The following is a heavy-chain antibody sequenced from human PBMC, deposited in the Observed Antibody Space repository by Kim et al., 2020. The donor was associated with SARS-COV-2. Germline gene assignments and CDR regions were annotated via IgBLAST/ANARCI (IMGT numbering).Heavy chain of an antibody. V-gene: IGHV1-24*01. J-gene: IGHJ4*02. D-gene: IGHD3-22*01. CDR1: GYTLNEVS. Sequence: ASVKVSCEVSGYTLNEVSIHWVRQAPGKGLEWMGGFNPEVDETIYAQKFQGRVTMTKDTSSDKAYMGLSSRRSEDTAVYYCATDLQRYHYDGSWGQGTLVTVSS. CDR2: FNPEVDET. CDR3: ATDLQRYHYDGS.